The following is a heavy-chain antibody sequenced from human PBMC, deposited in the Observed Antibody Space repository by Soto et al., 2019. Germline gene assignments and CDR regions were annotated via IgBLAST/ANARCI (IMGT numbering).Heavy chain of an antibody. Sequence: ASVKVSCKASGGTFSSYTISWVRQAPGQGLEWMGRIIPILGIANYAQKFQGRVTITADKSTSTAYMELSSLRSEDTAVYYCARAPGIAAAGTTFDYWGQGTLVTVSS. V-gene: IGHV1-69*02. CDR1: GGTFSSYT. CDR3: ARAPGIAAAGTTFDY. J-gene: IGHJ4*02. D-gene: IGHD6-13*01. CDR2: IIPILGIA.